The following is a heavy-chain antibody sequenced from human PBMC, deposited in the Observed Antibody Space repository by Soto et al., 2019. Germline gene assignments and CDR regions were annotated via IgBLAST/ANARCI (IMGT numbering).Heavy chain of an antibody. Sequence: ASVKVSCKASGGTFSSYAISWVRQAPGQGLEWMGGIIPIFGTANYAQKFQGRVTITADESTSTAYMELSSLRSEDTAVYYCARGAPPYDILTGYPPYYYYGLDFSGQGSTVTVSS. J-gene: IGHJ6*02. V-gene: IGHV1-69*13. D-gene: IGHD3-9*01. CDR3: ARGAPPYDILTGYPPYYYYGLDF. CDR2: IIPIFGTA. CDR1: GGTFSSYA.